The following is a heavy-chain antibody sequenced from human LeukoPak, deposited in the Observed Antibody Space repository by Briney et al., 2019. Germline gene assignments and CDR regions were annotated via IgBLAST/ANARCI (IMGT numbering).Heavy chain of an antibody. D-gene: IGHD1-26*01. Sequence: SETLSLTCAVSGGSLENNHWAWIRLPAGKGLEWIGRLHVSGNTNLNPSLKSRVTISVDTSKNQFSLKMTSMTAADTAVYFCARDPLRSSFDSWGQGILVTV. CDR1: GGSLENNH. J-gene: IGHJ4*02. CDR3: ARDPLRSSFDS. V-gene: IGHV4-4*07. CDR2: LHVSGNT.